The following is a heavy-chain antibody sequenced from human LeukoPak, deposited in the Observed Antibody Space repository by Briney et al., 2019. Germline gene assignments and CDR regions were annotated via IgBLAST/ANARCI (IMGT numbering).Heavy chain of an antibody. Sequence: GGSLRLSCAGSGFTFSSYSMNWVRQAPGKGLEWISSISFNNVIFYADSVKGRFTISRDNAKNSLYLQMNSLRAEDTAVYYCARDQGSSSWYGPRAAGYFDYWGQGTLVTVSS. V-gene: IGHV3-69-1*01. D-gene: IGHD6-13*01. CDR1: GFTFSSYS. CDR3: ARDQGSSSWYGPRAAGYFDY. CDR2: ISFNNVI. J-gene: IGHJ4*02.